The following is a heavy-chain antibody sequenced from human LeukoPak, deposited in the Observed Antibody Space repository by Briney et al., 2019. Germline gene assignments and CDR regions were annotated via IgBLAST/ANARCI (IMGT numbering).Heavy chain of an antibody. CDR3: AKHNIDY. CDR2: ISSSGSST. J-gene: IGHJ4*02. V-gene: IGHV3-23*01. Sequence: PGGSLRLSCVASGITFSTYAMSWVRQAPGKGLEWVSVISSSGSSTYYADSVKGRFTISRDNLKNTLYLQMNSLRAEDTAVYYCAKHNIDYWGQGTLVTVSS. CDR1: GITFSTYA. D-gene: IGHD1-1*01.